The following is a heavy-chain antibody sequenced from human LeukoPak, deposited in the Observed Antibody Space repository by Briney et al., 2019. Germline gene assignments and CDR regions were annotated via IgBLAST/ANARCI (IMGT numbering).Heavy chain of an antibody. D-gene: IGHD1-26*01. V-gene: IGHV1-2*06. J-gene: IGHJ4*02. CDR2: INPNSGGT. Sequence: GASVKVSCKASGYTFTSYDINWVRQATGQGLEWMGRINPNSGGTNYAQKFQGRVTMTRDTSISTAYMELSRLRSDDTAVYYCARAPGGATQSIKDYWGQGTLVTVSS. CDR3: ARAPGGATQSIKDY. CDR1: GYTFTSYD.